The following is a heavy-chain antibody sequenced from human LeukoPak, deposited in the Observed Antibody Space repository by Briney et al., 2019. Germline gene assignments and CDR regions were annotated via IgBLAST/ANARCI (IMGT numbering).Heavy chain of an antibody. CDR3: AKGYCSSISYHADY. V-gene: IGHV3-9*01. D-gene: IGHD2-2*01. Sequence: PGGSLRLSCAASGFTFDDYAMHWVRQAPGKGLEWVSGISWSRGSIGYADSVKGRFTISRDNAKMSLYLQMNSLRAEDTALYYCAKGYCSSISYHADYWGQGTLVTASS. CDR2: ISWSRGSI. J-gene: IGHJ4*02. CDR1: GFTFDDYA.